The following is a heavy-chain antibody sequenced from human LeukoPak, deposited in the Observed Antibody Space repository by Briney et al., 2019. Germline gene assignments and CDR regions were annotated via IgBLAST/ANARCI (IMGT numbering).Heavy chain of an antibody. Sequence: GASVKVSCKASGSTFSSYAISWVRQAPGQGLEWMGGIIPIFGTANYAQKFQGRVTITTDESTSTAYMELSSLRSEDTAVYYCARGYKPAYSTGWSIFDYWGQGTLVTVSS. CDR1: GSTFSSYA. V-gene: IGHV1-69*05. J-gene: IGHJ4*02. CDR2: IIPIFGTA. D-gene: IGHD6-19*01. CDR3: ARGYKPAYSTGWSIFDY.